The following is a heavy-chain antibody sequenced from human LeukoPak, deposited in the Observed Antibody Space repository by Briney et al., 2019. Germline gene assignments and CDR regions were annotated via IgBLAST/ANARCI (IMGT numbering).Heavy chain of an antibody. Sequence: GGSLRLSCAASRFTFSSYAMSWVRQAPGKGLEWVANIKKDGIEKYYVESVKGRFTISRDNAKNSLSLQMNSLRAEDTAVYYCARGRYSSRSGGYYFDIWGQGTLVTVSS. CDR2: IKKDGIEK. V-gene: IGHV3-7*01. D-gene: IGHD2-2*01. J-gene: IGHJ4*02. CDR3: ARGRYSSRSGGYYFDI. CDR1: RFTFSSYA.